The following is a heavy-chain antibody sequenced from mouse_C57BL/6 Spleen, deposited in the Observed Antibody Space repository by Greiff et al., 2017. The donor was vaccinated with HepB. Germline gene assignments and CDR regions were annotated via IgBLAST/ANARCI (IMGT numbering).Heavy chain of an antibody. CDR3: ARRWLTGYYFDY. J-gene: IGHJ2*01. Sequence: QVQLKQSGAELVKPGASVKISCKASGYAFSSYWMNWVKQRPGKGLEWIGQIYPGDGDTNYNGKFKGKATLTADKSSSTAYMQLSSLTSEDSAVYFCARRWLTGYYFDYWGQGTTLTVSS. V-gene: IGHV1-80*01. D-gene: IGHD4-1*01. CDR1: GYAFSSYW. CDR2: IYPGDGDT.